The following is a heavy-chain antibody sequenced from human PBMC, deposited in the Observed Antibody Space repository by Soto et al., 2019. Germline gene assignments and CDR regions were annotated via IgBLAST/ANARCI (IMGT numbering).Heavy chain of an antibody. D-gene: IGHD3-10*01. CDR3: ARADYGSGSYYNVGYSYFDY. V-gene: IGHV4-31*03. J-gene: IGHJ4*02. CDR2: IYYSGST. CDR1: GGSISSGGYY. Sequence: SETLSLTCTVSGGSISSGGYYWSWIRQHPGKGLEWIGYIYYSGSTYYNPSLKSRVTISVDTSKNQFSLKLSSVTAADTAVYYCARADYGSGSYYNVGYSYFDYWGQGTLVTVSS.